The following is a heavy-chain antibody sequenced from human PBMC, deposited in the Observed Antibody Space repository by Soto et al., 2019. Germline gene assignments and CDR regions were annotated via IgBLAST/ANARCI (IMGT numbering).Heavy chain of an antibody. CDR3: ARAPDEIYYYGSGSSFDY. D-gene: IGHD3-10*01. CDR2: IYYSGST. Sequence: QVQLQESGPGLVKPSQTLSLTCTVSGGSISSGGYYWSWIRQHPGKGLEWIGYIYYSGSTYYNPSLKSRVTISVDTSKNQFSLKLSSVTAADTAVYYCARAPDEIYYYGSGSSFDYWGQGTLVTVSS. CDR1: GGSISSGGYY. J-gene: IGHJ4*02. V-gene: IGHV4-31*03.